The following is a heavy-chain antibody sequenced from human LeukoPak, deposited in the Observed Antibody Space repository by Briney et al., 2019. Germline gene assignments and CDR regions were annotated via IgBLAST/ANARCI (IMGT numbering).Heavy chain of an antibody. CDR2: ISTSSRTI. D-gene: IGHD6-25*01. Sequence: RGSLRLSCAASGFTSSSCSMNWVRQAPGKGLEWVSYISTSSRTIYYADSVKGRFTISRDNAKNSLYLQMNSLRTEDTAVYYCARAKTEAGYYGMDVWGQGTTVTVSS. V-gene: IGHV3-48*01. CDR3: ARAKTEAGYYGMDV. CDR1: GFTSSSCS. J-gene: IGHJ6*02.